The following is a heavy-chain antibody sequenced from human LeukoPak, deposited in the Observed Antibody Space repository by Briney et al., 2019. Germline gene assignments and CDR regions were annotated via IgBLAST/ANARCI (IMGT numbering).Heavy chain of an antibody. D-gene: IGHD3-10*01. J-gene: IGHJ4*02. V-gene: IGHV1-18*01. CDR2: ISAYNGNT. Sequence: ASVKVSCKASGYTFTSYGISWVRQAPGQGLEWMGWISAYNGNTNYAQRPQGRVIITTDTSTSTAYMELRSLRSDDTAVYYCARIEDGSGSYSFDYWGQGTLVTVSS. CDR1: GYTFTSYG. CDR3: ARIEDGSGSYSFDY.